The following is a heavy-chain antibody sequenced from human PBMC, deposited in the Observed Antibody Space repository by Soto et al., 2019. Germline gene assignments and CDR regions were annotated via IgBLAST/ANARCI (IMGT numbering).Heavy chain of an antibody. J-gene: IGHJ4*02. V-gene: IGHV4-39*01. CDR2: IHYTGSA. CDR3: VRHVHCVDGVSPYHFGH. D-gene: IGHD2-8*01. CDR1: GASVSSSSYY. Sequence: PSATLSLTCSVSGASVSSSSYYWGWIRQPPGKGPEWIASIHYTGSAYYRPSLRSRVTISLDTSKNQFSLKLSSATAADTAVYYCVRHVHCVDGVSPYHFGHWGQGT.